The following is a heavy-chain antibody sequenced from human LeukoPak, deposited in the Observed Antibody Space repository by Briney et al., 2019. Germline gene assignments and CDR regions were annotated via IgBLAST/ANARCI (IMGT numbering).Heavy chain of an antibody. D-gene: IGHD6-13*01. V-gene: IGHV1-2*02. Sequence: ASVTVSCKASGYTFVLYYMHWVRQAPGQGREGLGWINPNSGGTKYALKYQGRVAMTRDRSISTAYMEVSRLGSDDTAVYYCARGGVRTAASNFDYWGQGTLVTVSS. CDR2: INPNSGGT. CDR1: GYTFVLYY. J-gene: IGHJ4*02. CDR3: ARGGVRTAASNFDY.